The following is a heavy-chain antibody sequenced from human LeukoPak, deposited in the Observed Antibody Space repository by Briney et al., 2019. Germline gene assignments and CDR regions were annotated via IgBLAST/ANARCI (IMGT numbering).Heavy chain of an antibody. Sequence: GGSLRLSCAASGFTFSNAWMSWVRQAPGKGLEWAGRIKSKTDGGTTDYAAPVKGRFTISRDDSKNTLYLQMNSLKTEDTAVYYCTTEYSGSYYSDYWGQGTLVTVSS. CDR2: IKSKTDGGTT. V-gene: IGHV3-15*01. D-gene: IGHD1-26*01. CDR1: GFTFSNAW. J-gene: IGHJ4*02. CDR3: TTEYSGSYYSDY.